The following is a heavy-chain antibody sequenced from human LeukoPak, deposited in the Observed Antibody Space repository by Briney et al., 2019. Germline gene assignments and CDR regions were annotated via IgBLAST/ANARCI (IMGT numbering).Heavy chain of an antibody. CDR3: VSFYETY. Sequence: GGSLRLSCAASGFTFSTCAMSWVRQAPGKGLVWVSHINSDGSWTSYADSVKGRFTISKDNAKNTVYLQMNSLRAEDTAVYYCVSFYETYWGRGTLVTVSS. J-gene: IGHJ4*02. CDR2: INSDGSWT. CDR1: GFTFSTCA. D-gene: IGHD3-22*01. V-gene: IGHV3-74*01.